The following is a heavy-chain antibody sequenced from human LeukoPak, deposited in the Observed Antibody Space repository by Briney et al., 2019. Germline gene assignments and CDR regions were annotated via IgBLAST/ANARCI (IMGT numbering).Heavy chain of an antibody. CDR2: ISGSGSSI. Sequence: GGSLSLSCAASGFTFSSYEMNWVRQAAGNGRGWVSCISGSGSSIYYADSAKGRFTISRDNANNSLYLQMNSQRPEDTALYYCAMRYDSDGYYYLDYWGQGTLVTVSS. V-gene: IGHV3-48*03. CDR1: GFTFSSYE. J-gene: IGHJ4*02. CDR3: AMRYDSDGYYYLDY. D-gene: IGHD3-22*01.